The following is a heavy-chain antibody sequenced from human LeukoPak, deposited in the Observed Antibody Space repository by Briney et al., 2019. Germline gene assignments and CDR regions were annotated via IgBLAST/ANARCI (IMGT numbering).Heavy chain of an antibody. CDR3: ATDPSSTVRAFDI. CDR2: IIPIFDTT. J-gene: IGHJ3*02. Sequence: ASVKVSCKASGGTFSSYAISWVRQAPGQGLEWMGGIIPIFDTTNYAQMFQGRVTITTDESTSTAYMELSSLRSEDTAVYYCATDPSSTVRAFDIWGQGTMVTVSS. V-gene: IGHV1-69*05. CDR1: GGTFSSYA. D-gene: IGHD6-6*01.